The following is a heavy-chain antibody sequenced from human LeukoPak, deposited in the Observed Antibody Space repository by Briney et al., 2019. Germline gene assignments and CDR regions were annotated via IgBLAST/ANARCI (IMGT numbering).Heavy chain of an antibody. CDR2: IYYSGST. V-gene: IGHV4-34*01. J-gene: IGHJ6*03. CDR1: GGSFSGYY. CDR3: ARLNYYGSGSRSYYMDV. Sequence: SETLSLTCAVYGGSFSGYYWSWIRQPPGKGLEWIGSIYYSGSTYYSPSLKSRVTISVDTSKNQFSLNLSSVTAADTAVYYCARLNYYGSGSRSYYMDVWGKGTTVTISS. D-gene: IGHD3-10*01.